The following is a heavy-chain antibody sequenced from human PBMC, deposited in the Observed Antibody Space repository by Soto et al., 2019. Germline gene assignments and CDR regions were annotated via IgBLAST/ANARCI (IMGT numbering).Heavy chain of an antibody. J-gene: IGHJ5*02. D-gene: IGHD2-21*02. CDR3: ARDLAYCGGDCYGWFDP. CDR1: GGTFSSYA. Sequence: QVQLVQSGAEVKKPGSSVKVSCKASGGTFSSYAMSWVRQAPGQGLEWMGGIIPIFGTANYAQKFQGRVTITADKSTSTAYMELSSLRSEDTAVYYCARDLAYCGGDCYGWFDPWGQGTLVTVSS. CDR2: IIPIFGTA. V-gene: IGHV1-69*06.